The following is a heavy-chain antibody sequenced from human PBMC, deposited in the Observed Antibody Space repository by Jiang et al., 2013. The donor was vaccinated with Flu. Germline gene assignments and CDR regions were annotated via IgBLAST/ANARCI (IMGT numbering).Heavy chain of an antibody. V-gene: IGHV6-1*01. J-gene: IGHJ4*02. CDR2: TYYSSKWHN. CDR1: GDSVFSNNVA. D-gene: IGHD2-8*01. CDR3: ARGRVSAFDY. Sequence: SLTCAISGDSVFSNNVAWNWIRQSPSRGLEWLGRTYYSSKWHNDYAVSVKSRVTINPDTSKNQFSLQLNSVTPEDTAVYYCARGRVSAFDYWGQGTLVTVSS.